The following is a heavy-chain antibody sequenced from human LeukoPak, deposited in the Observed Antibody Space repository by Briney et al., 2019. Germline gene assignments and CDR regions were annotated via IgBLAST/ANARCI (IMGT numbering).Heavy chain of an antibody. Sequence: GGSLRLSCAASGFTFSTYAMSWVRQAPGKGLEWVSAISGSGGSTYYADSVKGRFTISRDNAKNSLYLQMNSLRAEDTAVYYCARDLPGGIDDWGKYYFDYWGQGTLVTVSS. V-gene: IGHV3-23*01. D-gene: IGHD7-27*01. CDR1: GFTFSTYA. J-gene: IGHJ4*02. CDR2: ISGSGGST. CDR3: ARDLPGGIDDWGKYYFDY.